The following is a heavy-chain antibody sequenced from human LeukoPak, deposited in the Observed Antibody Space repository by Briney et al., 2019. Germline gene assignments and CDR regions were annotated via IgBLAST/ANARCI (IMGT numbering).Heavy chain of an antibody. CDR3: ARDRAVGYSYGDS. CDR1: GFTFSSYA. Sequence: GGSLRLSCAASGFTFSSYAMSWVRQAPGKGLEWVSAISGSGGSTYYADSVKGRFTISRDNAKNSLYLQMNSLRAEDTAVYYCARDRAVGYSYGDSWGQGTLVTVSS. V-gene: IGHV3-23*01. D-gene: IGHD5-18*01. J-gene: IGHJ4*02. CDR2: ISGSGGST.